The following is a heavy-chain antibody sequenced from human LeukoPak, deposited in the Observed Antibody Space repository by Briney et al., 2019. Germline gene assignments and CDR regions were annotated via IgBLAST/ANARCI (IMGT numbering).Heavy chain of an antibody. CDR2: IYYSGST. V-gene: IGHV4-61*01. CDR1: GGSVSSGSYY. Sequence: SETLSLTCTVSGGSVSSGSYYWSWIRQPPGKGLEWIGYIYYSGSTNYNPSLKSRVTISVDTFKNQFSLKLSSVTAADTAVYYCARDFKRNYGMDVWGQGTTVTVSS. J-gene: IGHJ6*01. CDR3: ARDFKRNYGMDV.